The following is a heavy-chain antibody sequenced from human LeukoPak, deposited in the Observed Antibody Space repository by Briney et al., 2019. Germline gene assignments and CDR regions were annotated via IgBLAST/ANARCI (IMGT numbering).Heavy chain of an antibody. CDR2: ISSSSSYI. J-gene: IGHJ4*02. V-gene: IGHV3-21*04. CDR3: AKHLFDGGFDY. CDR1: GFTFSSYC. Sequence: GGTLRLSCAASGFTFSSYCMNWVRQAPGKGLEWVSSISSSSSYIYYADSVKGRFTISRDDAKNSLYLQMNSLRAEDTAVYYCAKHLFDGGFDYWGQGTLVTVSS. D-gene: IGHD2-15*01.